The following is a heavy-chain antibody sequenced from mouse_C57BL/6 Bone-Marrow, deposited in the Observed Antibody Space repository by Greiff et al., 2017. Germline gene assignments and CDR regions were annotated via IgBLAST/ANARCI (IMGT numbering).Heavy chain of an antibody. J-gene: IGHJ3*01. CDR2: IYPRSGNT. CDR1: GYTFTSYG. V-gene: IGHV1-81*01. CDR3: ARRRFSLAY. Sequence: VQRVESGAELARPGASVKLSCKASGYTFTSYGISWVKQRTGQGLEWIGEIYPRSGNTYYNEKFKGKATLTADKSSSTAYMELRSLTSEDSAVYFCARRRFSLAYWGQGTLVTVSA.